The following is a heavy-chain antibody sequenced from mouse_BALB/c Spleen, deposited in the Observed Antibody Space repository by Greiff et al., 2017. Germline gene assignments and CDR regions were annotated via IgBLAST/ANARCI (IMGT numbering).Heavy chain of an antibody. Sequence: EVKLMESGGGLVKPGGSLKLSCAASGFTFSDYYMYWVRQTPEKRLEWVATISDGGSYTYYPDSVKGRFTISRDNAKNNLYLQMSSLKSEDTAMYYCARDFGPYAVDYWGRGTSVTVFS. CDR3: ARDFGPYAVDY. CDR2: ISDGGSYT. CDR1: GFTFSDYY. J-gene: IGHJ4*01. V-gene: IGHV5-4*02.